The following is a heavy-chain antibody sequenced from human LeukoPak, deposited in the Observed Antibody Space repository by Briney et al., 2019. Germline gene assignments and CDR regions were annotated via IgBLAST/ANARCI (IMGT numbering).Heavy chain of an antibody. V-gene: IGHV3-23*01. CDR3: AKDSPEIY. CDR2: INDGGDYT. CDR1: GFTFSSYA. Sequence: GGSLRLSCAASGFTFSSYAMNWVRQAPGKGLEWVSAINDGGDYTYYADSVKGRFTISRDNSKNTLYLQMNSLRAEDTAVYYCAKDSPEIYWGQGTLVTVSS. J-gene: IGHJ4*02.